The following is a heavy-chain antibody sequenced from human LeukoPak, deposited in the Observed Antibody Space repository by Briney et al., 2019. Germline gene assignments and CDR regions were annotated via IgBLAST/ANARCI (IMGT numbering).Heavy chain of an antibody. CDR1: GYTFTSYG. Sequence: GASVKVSCKASGYTFTSYGISWVRQAPGQGLEWMGWISAYNGNTNYAQKLQGRVTMTTDTSTSTAYMELRSLRSDDTAVYYCARDRRITMVRGVMNWLDPWGQGTLVTVSS. V-gene: IGHV1-18*01. J-gene: IGHJ5*02. D-gene: IGHD3-10*01. CDR3: ARDRRITMVRGVMNWLDP. CDR2: ISAYNGNT.